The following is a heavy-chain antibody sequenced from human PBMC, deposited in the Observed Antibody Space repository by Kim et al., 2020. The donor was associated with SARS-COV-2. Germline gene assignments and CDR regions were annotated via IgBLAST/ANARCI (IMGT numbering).Heavy chain of an antibody. CDR2: ISFDGSKT. Sequence: GGSLRLSCAASGFTFRNYGMHWVRQAPGKGLEWVALISFDGSKTYYVDSVKGRFTISRDNSKNTLFLHMFTLGDEDTAVYYCAKEGTSGPVPDYWGQGTLVTVSS. D-gene: IGHD3-10*01. CDR1: GFTFRNYG. CDR3: AKEGTSGPVPDY. V-gene: IGHV3-30*18. J-gene: IGHJ4*02.